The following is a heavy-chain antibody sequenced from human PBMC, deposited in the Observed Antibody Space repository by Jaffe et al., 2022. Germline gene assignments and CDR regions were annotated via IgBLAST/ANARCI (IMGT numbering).Heavy chain of an antibody. CDR3: ANNKGPQWLVPYNWFDP. Sequence: EVQLLESGGGLVQPGGSLRLSCAASGFTFSSYAMSWVRQAPGKGLEWVSAISGSGGSTYYADSVKGRFTISRDNSKNTLYLQMNSLRAEDTAVYYCANNKGPQWLVPYNWFDPWGQGTLVTVSS. CDR2: ISGSGGST. V-gene: IGHV3-23*01. D-gene: IGHD6-19*01. J-gene: IGHJ5*02. CDR1: GFTFSSYA.